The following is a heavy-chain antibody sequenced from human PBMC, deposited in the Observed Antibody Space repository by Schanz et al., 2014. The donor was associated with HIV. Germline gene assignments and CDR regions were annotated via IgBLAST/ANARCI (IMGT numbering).Heavy chain of an antibody. CDR2: IGGTNT. D-gene: IGHD6-13*01. V-gene: IGHV3-23*01. J-gene: IGHJ4*02. CDR1: GFTFKNYG. Sequence: EVQILESGGGFVQPGGSLRLSCAASGFTFKNYGMSWVRQAPGKGLEWVSTIGGTNTHYAESVEGRFTVSRDNSKDTLFLQMNSLRVDDTAVYYCATRGPAAWDYFDSWGQGTLVTVSS. CDR3: ATRGPAAWDYFDS.